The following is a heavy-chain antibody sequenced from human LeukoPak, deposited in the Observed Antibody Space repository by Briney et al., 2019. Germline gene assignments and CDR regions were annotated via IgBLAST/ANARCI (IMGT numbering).Heavy chain of an antibody. CDR3: ARGLLGYCSSTSCFSGALYYYYGMDV. V-gene: IGHV4-34*01. CDR1: GGSFSGYY. Sequence: SESLSLTCAVYGGSFSGYYWSWIRQPPGKELEWIGEINHSGSTNYNPSLKSRVTISVDTSKNQFSLKLSSVTAADTAVYYCARGLLGYCSSTSCFSGALYYYYGMDVWGQGTTVTVSS. J-gene: IGHJ6*02. D-gene: IGHD2-2*01. CDR2: INHSGST.